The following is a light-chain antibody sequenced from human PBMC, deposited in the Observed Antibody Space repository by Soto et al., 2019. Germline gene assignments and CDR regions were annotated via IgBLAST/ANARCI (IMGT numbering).Light chain of an antibody. CDR2: AAS. J-gene: IGKJ1*01. Sequence: EIVLTQSPGTLSLSPGDRATLSCRASQNLGSGYLAWYQQKPGQAPRILIYAASTRATGIPDRFSGSGSGTDYSLTITRLEPQAFAVYYCQQYDTSPRTFGQGTKVDI. CDR3: QQYDTSPRT. CDR1: QNLGSGY. V-gene: IGKV3-20*01.